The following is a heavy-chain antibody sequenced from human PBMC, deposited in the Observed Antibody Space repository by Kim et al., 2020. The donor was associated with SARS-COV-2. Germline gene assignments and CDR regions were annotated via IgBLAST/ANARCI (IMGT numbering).Heavy chain of an antibody. CDR3: ARGKYYYDGSGNPRFWYFDL. CDR2: VFDSGST. Sequence: SETLSLTYTVSGGSISYYYWSWIRQPPGKGLEWIGYVFDSGSTNYNPSLKSRVTISLDTSKKQFSLKLTSVTAADTAVYYCARGKYYYDGSGNPRFWYFDLWGRGTLVTVSS. D-gene: IGHD3-22*01. J-gene: IGHJ2*01. V-gene: IGHV4-59*01. CDR1: GGSISYYY.